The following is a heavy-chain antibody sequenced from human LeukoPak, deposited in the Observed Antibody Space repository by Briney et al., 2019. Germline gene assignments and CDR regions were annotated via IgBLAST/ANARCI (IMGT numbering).Heavy chain of an antibody. CDR1: GGSISSYY. J-gene: IGHJ4*02. D-gene: IGHD5-24*01. CDR2: IYYSGST. V-gene: IGHV4-59*01. CDR3: ARGDGYNSGGYDY. Sequence: SETLSLTCTVSGGSISSYYWSWIRQPPGKGLEWIGYIYYSGSTIYNPSLKSRVTISVDTSQNKLSLKLSPVTAADTAVYYCARGDGYNSGGYDYWGQGTLVTVSS.